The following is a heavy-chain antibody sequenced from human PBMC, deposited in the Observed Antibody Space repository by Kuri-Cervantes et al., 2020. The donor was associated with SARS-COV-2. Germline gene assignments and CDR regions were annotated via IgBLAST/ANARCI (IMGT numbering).Heavy chain of an antibody. Sequence: SVKVSCKASGGTFSSYAISWVRQAPGQGLEWMGGIIPIFGTANYAQKFQGRVTITADESTSTAYMELSSLRSDDTAVYYCARDYIVVVPAANSNFDYWGQGTLVTVS. D-gene: IGHD2-2*01. CDR1: GGTFSSYA. CDR2: IIPIFGTA. J-gene: IGHJ4*02. V-gene: IGHV1-69*13. CDR3: ARDYIVVVPAANSNFDY.